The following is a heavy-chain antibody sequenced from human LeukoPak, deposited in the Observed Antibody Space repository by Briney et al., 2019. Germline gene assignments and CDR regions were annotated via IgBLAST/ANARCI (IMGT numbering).Heavy chain of an antibody. D-gene: IGHD6-19*01. CDR2: IRYDGSNK. V-gene: IGHV3-30*02. CDR1: GFTFSSYG. CDR3: VKDTAKYRSGWTDY. Sequence: GGSLRLSCAASGFTFSSYGMHWVRQAPGKGLEWVGFIRYDGSNKYYADSVKGRFTISRDNSKNTLYLQMNSLRAEDTAVYYCVKDTAKYRSGWTDYWGQGTLVTVSS. J-gene: IGHJ4*02.